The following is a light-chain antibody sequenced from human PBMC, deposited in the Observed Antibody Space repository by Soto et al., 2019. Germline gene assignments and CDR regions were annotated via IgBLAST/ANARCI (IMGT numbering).Light chain of an antibody. CDR3: QSYDSSTVV. V-gene: IGLV6-57*04. CDR2: EGN. Sequence: NFMLTQPHSVSESPGKTVTISCTRSSGSIASNYVQWYQQRPGSVPTTVIYEGNQRPSGVPDRFSSSTDGSSNSASLTISGLQTEDEADYYCQSYDSSTVVFGGGTKVTVL. CDR1: SGSIASNY. J-gene: IGLJ2*01.